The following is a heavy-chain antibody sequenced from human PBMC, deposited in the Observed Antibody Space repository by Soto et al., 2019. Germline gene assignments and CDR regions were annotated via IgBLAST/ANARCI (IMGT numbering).Heavy chain of an antibody. CDR2: IIPIFGTA. J-gene: IGHJ4*02. CDR1: GGTFSSYA. V-gene: IGHV1-69*13. Sequence: ASVKVSCKAPGGTFSSYAISWVRQAPGQGLEWMGGIIPIFGTANYAQKFQGRVTITADESTSTAYMELSSLRSEDTAVYYCARDPPGHYFDYWGQGTPVTVSS. CDR3: ARDPPGHYFDY.